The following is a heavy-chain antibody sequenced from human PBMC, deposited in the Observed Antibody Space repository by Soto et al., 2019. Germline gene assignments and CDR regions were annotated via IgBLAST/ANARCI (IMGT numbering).Heavy chain of an antibody. Sequence: GGSLRLSCAASGFTFSRYAMHWVRQAPGKGLEYVSAISSNGGSTYYANSVKGRFTISRDNSKNTLYLQMGSLRADDMAVYYCAREGYCSSTSCYSFDYWGQGTLVTVSS. V-gene: IGHV3-64*01. J-gene: IGHJ4*02. CDR1: GFTFSRYA. CDR3: AREGYCSSTSCYSFDY. CDR2: ISSNGGST. D-gene: IGHD2-2*01.